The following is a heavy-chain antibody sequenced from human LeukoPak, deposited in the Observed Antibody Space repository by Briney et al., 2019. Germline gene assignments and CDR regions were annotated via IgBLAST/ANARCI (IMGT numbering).Heavy chain of an antibody. V-gene: IGHV4-39*01. D-gene: IGHD2-2*01. Sequence: SETLSLTCTVSGGSISSGSYYWGWIRQPPGKGLEWIGSIYYSGSTYYNPSLKSRVTISVDTSKNQFSLKLSSVTAADTAVYYCARLDRRMPGKYWGQGTLVTVSS. CDR1: GGSISSGSYY. CDR2: IYYSGST. CDR3: ARLDRRMPGKY. J-gene: IGHJ4*02.